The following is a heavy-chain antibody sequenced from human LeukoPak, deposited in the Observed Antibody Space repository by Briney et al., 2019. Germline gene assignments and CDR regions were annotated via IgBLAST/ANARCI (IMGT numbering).Heavy chain of an antibody. CDR1: GGSISSGGYS. D-gene: IGHD3-10*01. CDR2: IYHSGST. V-gene: IGHV4-30-2*01. CDR3: ARAWGVRGVHFDY. Sequence: SQTLSLTCAVSGGSISSGGYSWSWIRQPPGKGLEWIGYIYHSGSTYYNPSLKSRVTISVDRSKNQFSLKLSSVTAADTAVYYCARAWGVRGVHFDYWGQGTLVTVSS. J-gene: IGHJ4*02.